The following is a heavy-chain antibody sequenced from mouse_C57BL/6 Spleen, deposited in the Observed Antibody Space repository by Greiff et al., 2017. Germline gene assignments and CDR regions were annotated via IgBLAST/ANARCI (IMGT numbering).Heavy chain of an antibody. Sequence: QVQLQQSGAELVMPGASVKLSCKASGYTFTSYWMHWVKQRPGQGLEWIGEIDPSDSYTNYNQKFKGKSTLTVDKSSSTAYMQLSSLTSEDSAVYYCARGVTTVVADYYAMDYWGQGTSVTVSS. V-gene: IGHV1-69*01. J-gene: IGHJ4*01. D-gene: IGHD1-1*01. CDR1: GYTFTSYW. CDR3: ARGVTTVVADYYAMDY. CDR2: IDPSDSYT.